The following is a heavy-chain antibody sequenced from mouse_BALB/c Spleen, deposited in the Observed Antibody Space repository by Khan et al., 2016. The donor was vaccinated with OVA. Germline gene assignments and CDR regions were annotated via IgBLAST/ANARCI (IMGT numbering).Heavy chain of an antibody. V-gene: IGHV4-1*02. CDR1: GFDFSRYW. J-gene: IGHJ3*01. CDR3: AIRGDYYGSSPAWFAY. CDR2: INPDSSTI. D-gene: IGHD1-1*01. Sequence: EVKLLESGGGLVQPGGSLKLSCAASGFDFSRYWMSWVRQAPGKGLDWIGEINPDSSTINYTPSLKDKFIISRDNAKNTLYLQMSNVRSEDTALYYCAIRGDYYGSSPAWFAYWGQGTLVTVSA.